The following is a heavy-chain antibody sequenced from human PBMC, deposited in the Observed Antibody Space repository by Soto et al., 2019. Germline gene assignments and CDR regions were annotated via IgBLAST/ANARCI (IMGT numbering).Heavy chain of an antibody. D-gene: IGHD3-3*01. CDR1: GYTFTSYY. J-gene: IGHJ6*03. V-gene: IGHV1-46*03. CDR3: ARQGVDYDFWSGYWDCYYYYYMDV. Sequence: ASVKVSCKASGYTFTSYYMHWVRQAPGQGLEWMGIINPSGGSTSYAQKFQGRVTMTRDTSTSTVYMELSSLRSEDTAVYYCARQGVDYDFWSGYWDCYYYYYMDVWGKGTTVTVSS. CDR2: INPSGGST.